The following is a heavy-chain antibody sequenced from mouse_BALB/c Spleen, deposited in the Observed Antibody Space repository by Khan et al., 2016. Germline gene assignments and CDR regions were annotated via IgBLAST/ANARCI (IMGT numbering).Heavy chain of an antibody. V-gene: IGHV4-1*02. CDR2: IKPDSSTI. J-gene: IGHJ4*01. Sequence: EVKLLESGGGLVQPGGSLKLSCAASGFDFSRYWMSWVRQAPGKGLEWIGEIKPDSSTINYTPSLKDKFIISRDNAKNTLYLQMSKVRSEDTALYYCARQEDYAMDYWGQGTSVTVSS. CDR1: GFDFSRYW. CDR3: ARQEDYAMDY.